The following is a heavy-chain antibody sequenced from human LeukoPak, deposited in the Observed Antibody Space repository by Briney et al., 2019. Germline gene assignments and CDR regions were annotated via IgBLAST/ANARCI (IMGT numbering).Heavy chain of an antibody. CDR1: GFTFDEHD. CDR2: ISKDGGNK. D-gene: IGHD1-1*01. V-gene: IGHV3-43*02. Sequence: GGSLRLSCAASGFTFDEHDMHWVRQVPGKGLEWVCLISKDGGNKHYADSVKGRFSISRDNNRNSLSLQMNSPRSENTALYFCAKRSGAPNNFDYWGQGALVTVSS. CDR3: AKRSGAPNNFDY. J-gene: IGHJ4*02.